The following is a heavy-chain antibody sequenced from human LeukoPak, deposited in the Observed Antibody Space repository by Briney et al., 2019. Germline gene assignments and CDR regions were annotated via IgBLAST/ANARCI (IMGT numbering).Heavy chain of an antibody. D-gene: IGHD3-22*01. J-gene: IGHJ1*01. CDR1: GDSVSRSDSY. CDR2: IYYSGRT. V-gene: IGHV4-39*01. CDR3: ARRRYYDGSGYLE. Sequence: SETLSLTCSVSGDSVSRSDSYWDWIRQPPGKGLEWIGTIYYSGRTYYSPSLKSRVTMSVDPSNNEFSLNLRSVTAADTAVYYCARRRYYDGSGYLEWGQGTLLSVSS.